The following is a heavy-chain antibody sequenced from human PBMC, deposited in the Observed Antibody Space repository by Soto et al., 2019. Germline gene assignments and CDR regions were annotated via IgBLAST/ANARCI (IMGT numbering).Heavy chain of an antibody. Sequence: QVQLQESGPGLVKPSQTLSLTCTVSGGSISSGGYYWSWIRQHPGKGLEWIGYVYYSGSTYYKPSLKSRVTISLDTSKNQFSLKLSSVTAADTAVYYCARRSIATTGTGNYFDYWGQGTLVTVSS. V-gene: IGHV4-31*03. J-gene: IGHJ4*02. D-gene: IGHD6-13*01. CDR2: VYYSGST. CDR3: ARRSIATTGTGNYFDY. CDR1: GGSISSGGYY.